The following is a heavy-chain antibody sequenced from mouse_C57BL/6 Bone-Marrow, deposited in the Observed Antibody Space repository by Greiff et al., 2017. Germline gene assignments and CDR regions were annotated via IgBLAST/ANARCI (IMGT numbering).Heavy chain of an antibody. CDR2: IHPNSGST. CDR3: ARCPYSPAWFAD. V-gene: IGHV1-64*01. Sequence: VQLQQPGAELVKPGASVKLSCKASGYTFTSYWMHWVKQRPGQGLEWIGMIHPNSGSTNYNEKFKSKATLTVDKSSSTAYMQLSSLTSEDSAVYYCARCPYSPAWFADWGQGTLVTVSA. CDR1: GYTFTSYW. J-gene: IGHJ3*01. D-gene: IGHD2-12*01.